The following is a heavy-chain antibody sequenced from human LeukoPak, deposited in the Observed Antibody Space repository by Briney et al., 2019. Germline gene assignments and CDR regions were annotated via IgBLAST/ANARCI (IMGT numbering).Heavy chain of an antibody. Sequence: GPSLKISCKVSGSQFTTYWNAWVRRLPGKGLEWMGVIYPGDSETRYSPSFRGQVAISVDKSTNTAYLQWSSLKEADTALYFCARQGAGTSHYDDTGLPRGAFDVWGQGTTVIVSS. V-gene: IGHV5-51*01. J-gene: IGHJ3*01. CDR2: IYPGDSET. D-gene: IGHD3-22*01. CDR1: GSQFTTYW. CDR3: ARQGAGTSHYDDTGLPRGAFDV.